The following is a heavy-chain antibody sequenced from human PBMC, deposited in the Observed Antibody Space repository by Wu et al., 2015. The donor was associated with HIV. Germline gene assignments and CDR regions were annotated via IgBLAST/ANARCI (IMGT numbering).Heavy chain of an antibody. J-gene: IGHJ6*03. V-gene: IGHV1-69*05. CDR1: GGTFSNYV. CDR2: IIPIFGTT. Sequence: QVHLVQSGAEVKKPGSSVKVSCKASGGTFSNYVISWVRQAPGQGLEWMGGIIPIFGTTNYAQKFQGRVTITTDKSTSTSYMELTSLTPDDTAVYYCARGSLYYYYYMDVWGKGTTVTVSS. CDR3: ARGSLYYYYYMDV.